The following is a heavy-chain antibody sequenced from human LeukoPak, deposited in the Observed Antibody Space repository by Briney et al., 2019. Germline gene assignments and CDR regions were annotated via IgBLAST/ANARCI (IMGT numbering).Heavy chain of an antibody. Sequence: PGGSLRLSCAASGFTFSSYAMSWVRQAPGKGLEWVSAISGSGGSTYYADSVKGRFTISRDNSKNTLYLQMNSLRAEDTAVYYCANHYGGNSEAFDIWGQGTMVTVSS. V-gene: IGHV3-23*01. D-gene: IGHD4-23*01. J-gene: IGHJ3*02. CDR3: ANHYGGNSEAFDI. CDR2: ISGSGGST. CDR1: GFTFSSYA.